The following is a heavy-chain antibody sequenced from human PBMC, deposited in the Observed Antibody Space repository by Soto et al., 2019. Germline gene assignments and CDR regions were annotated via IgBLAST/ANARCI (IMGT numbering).Heavy chain of an antibody. V-gene: IGHV4-31*03. D-gene: IGHD1-26*01. J-gene: IGHJ4*02. CDR1: GGSIRSGGYY. CDR2: IYYSGST. CDR3: ASWGSTVSGSYSNFDY. Sequence: QVQLQASGPGLVKPSQTLSLTCTVSGGSIRSGGYYWSWIRQHPGTVLAWIGSIYYSGSTYYNPSLKSRVTISVDTSKHQFSLKLSSVTAADTAVYYCASWGSTVSGSYSNFDYWGQGTLVIVSS.